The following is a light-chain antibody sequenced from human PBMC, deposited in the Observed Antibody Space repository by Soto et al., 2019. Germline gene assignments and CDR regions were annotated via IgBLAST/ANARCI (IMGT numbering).Light chain of an antibody. J-gene: IGKJ1*01. Sequence: DIVLTQSPGSLSLSPGERATLSCRASQSVDSSFFAWYQQKPGQAPMLLIYGASKRATGTPDRFSGSGSGTHFTLTITRLEPEDFAVYYCQQYVSSVTFGQGTKVEIK. CDR1: QSVDSSF. V-gene: IGKV3-20*01. CDR3: QQYVSSVT. CDR2: GAS.